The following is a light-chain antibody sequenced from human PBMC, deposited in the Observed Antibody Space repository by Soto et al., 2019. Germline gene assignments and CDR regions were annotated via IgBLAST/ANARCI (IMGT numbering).Light chain of an antibody. Sequence: DIVLTQSPATLSSSPGERATISCRASQSVTSYLAWYQQKPGQAPRLLIYYTSNRATGIPARFSGSGSGTNVSLTISSLEPDDVAVYYCWQRSNWPRWTFGQGTKVEIK. CDR2: YTS. J-gene: IGKJ1*01. V-gene: IGKV3-11*01. CDR1: QSVTSY. CDR3: WQRSNWPRWT.